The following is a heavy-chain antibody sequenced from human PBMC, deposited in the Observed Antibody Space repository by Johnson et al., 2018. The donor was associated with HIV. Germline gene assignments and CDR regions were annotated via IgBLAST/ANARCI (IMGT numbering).Heavy chain of an antibody. CDR1: GFSFSSYG. V-gene: IGHV3-30*02. CDR2: IRYDGSNK. CDR3: AKGNYYDSSGYYGSTHAFDI. Sequence: QMLLVESGGGLVQPGRSLRLSCAASGFSFSSYGMHWVRQAPGKGLEWVAFIRYDGSNKYYADSVKGRFTISRDNSKNTLYLQMNSLRAEDPAVYYCAKGNYYDSSGYYGSTHAFDIWGQGTMVTVSS. J-gene: IGHJ3*02. D-gene: IGHD3-22*01.